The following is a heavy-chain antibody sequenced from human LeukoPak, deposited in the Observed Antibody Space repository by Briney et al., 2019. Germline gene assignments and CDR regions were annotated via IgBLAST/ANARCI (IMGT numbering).Heavy chain of an antibody. CDR2: IYHSGST. J-gene: IGHJ4*02. Sequence: PSETLSLTCAVSGHSISSGYYWGWIRHPPGKGLEWIGSIYHSGSTYYNPSLKSRVPISVDTSKNQFSLKLSSVTAADTAVYYCARVQTMIVVVIQDWGQGTLVTVSS. CDR1: GHSISSGYY. CDR3: ARVQTMIVVVIQD. D-gene: IGHD3-22*01. V-gene: IGHV4-38-2*01.